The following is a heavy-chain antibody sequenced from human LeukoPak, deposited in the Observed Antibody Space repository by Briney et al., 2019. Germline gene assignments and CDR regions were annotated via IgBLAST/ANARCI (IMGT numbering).Heavy chain of an antibody. Sequence: PSETLSLTCTVSGGSISSSSYYWDWIGQSPGKGLEWIGNIYSGGSTYYTPSLKSRVTISVDTSKNQFSLKLSSVTAADTAIYFCARHSRSGSGGYENAFDIWGQGTMVTVSS. D-gene: IGHD5-12*01. CDR1: GGSISSSSYY. CDR2: IYSGGST. CDR3: ARHSRSGSGGYENAFDI. V-gene: IGHV4-39*01. J-gene: IGHJ3*02.